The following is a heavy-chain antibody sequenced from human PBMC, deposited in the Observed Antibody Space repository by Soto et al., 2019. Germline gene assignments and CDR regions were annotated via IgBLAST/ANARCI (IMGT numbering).Heavy chain of an antibody. V-gene: IGHV4-34*01. Sequence: QVKLQQWGAGLLKPSETLSLTCAVYGGSFGGYSWSWIRQPPGKGLGWIGEINHSGSTNYNPSLKSRVTISVDTSKNQFSLKLSSVTAADTAVYYCARAPYGLPFDYWGQGTLVTVSS. CDR3: ARAPYGLPFDY. CDR1: GGSFGGYS. D-gene: IGHD3-10*01. J-gene: IGHJ4*02. CDR2: INHSGST.